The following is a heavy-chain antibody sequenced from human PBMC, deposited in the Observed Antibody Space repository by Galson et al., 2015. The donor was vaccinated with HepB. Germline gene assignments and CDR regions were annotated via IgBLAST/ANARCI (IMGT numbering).Heavy chain of an antibody. D-gene: IGHD3-3*01. CDR2: ITSGSDYI. CDR3: ARSYDFWSGYYLFDY. J-gene: IGHJ4*02. V-gene: IGHV3-21*01. Sequence: APGQGLEWVSSITSGSDYIYYADSVKGRFTISRDNAKNSLYLQMNSLRAEDTAVYYCARSYDFWSGYYLFDYWGQGTLVTVSS.